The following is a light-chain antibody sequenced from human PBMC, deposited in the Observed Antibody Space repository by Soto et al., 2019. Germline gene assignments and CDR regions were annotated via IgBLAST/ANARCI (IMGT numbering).Light chain of an antibody. CDR1: GSNIGGNA. Sequence: QSVLTQPPSASGTPGQTVTISCSGSGSNIGGNAVNWYQHLPGTAPQLLIYSNALRPSGVPHRFSGSKSGTAGSLAISGLQSEDEAHYYCSAWDDSLKAMLFGGGTKLTVL. J-gene: IGLJ3*02. CDR2: SNA. V-gene: IGLV1-44*01. CDR3: SAWDDSLKAML.